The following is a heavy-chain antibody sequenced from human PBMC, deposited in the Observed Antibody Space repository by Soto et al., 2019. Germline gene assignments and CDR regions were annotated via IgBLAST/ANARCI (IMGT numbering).Heavy chain of an antibody. V-gene: IGHV3-49*03. J-gene: IGHJ4*02. CDR1: GFTFGDYA. CDR2: IRSKAYGGTT. CDR3: TRAPNWNDFDY. Sequence: GGSLRLSCTASGFTFGDYAMSWFRQAPGEGLEWVGFIRSKAYGGTTEYAASVKGRFTISRDDSKSIAYLQMNSLKTEDTAVYYCTRAPNWNDFDYWGQGTLVTVSS. D-gene: IGHD1-1*01.